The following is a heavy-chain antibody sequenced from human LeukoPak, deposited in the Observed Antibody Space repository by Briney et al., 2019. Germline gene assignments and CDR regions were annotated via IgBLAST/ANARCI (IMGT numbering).Heavy chain of an antibody. CDR1: GFTFSSYG. CDR3: AKRGLPDY. Sequence: SGGTLRLSCAASGFTFSSYGMSWVRQAPGKGLEWVSAISNSGDNTYYTDSVKGRFTISRDNFKNTLYLHMNSLRGEDTAIYYCAKRGLPDYWGQGTLVTVSS. J-gene: IGHJ4*02. CDR2: ISNSGDNT. V-gene: IGHV3-23*01.